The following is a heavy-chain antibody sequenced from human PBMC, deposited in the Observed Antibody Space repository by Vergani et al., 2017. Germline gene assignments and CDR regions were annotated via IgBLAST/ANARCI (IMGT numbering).Heavy chain of an antibody. J-gene: IGHJ6*02. CDR2: RNPNSGNT. Sequence: QVQLVQSGAEVKKPGASVKVSCKASGYTFTSYDINWVRQATGKGLEWMGWRNPNSGNTGYAQKFQGRVTMTRNTSISTAYMELSSLRSEYTAVYYWARESGRTTEDLVGYYYGMDVWGQGTTVTVSS. D-gene: IGHD1-1*01. V-gene: IGHV1-8*01. CDR1: GYTFTSYD. CDR3: ARESGRTTEDLVGYYYGMDV.